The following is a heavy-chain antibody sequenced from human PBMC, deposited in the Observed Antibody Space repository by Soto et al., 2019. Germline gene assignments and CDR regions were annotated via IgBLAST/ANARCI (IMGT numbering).Heavy chain of an antibody. J-gene: IGHJ6*02. CDR1: GGSIGSYY. D-gene: IGHD5-12*01. CDR2: IYYGST. CDR3: ARHVDIDQRGMDV. V-gene: IGHV4-59*08. Sequence: TLSLTCTVSGGSIGSYYWSWIRQPPGKGLEWIGYIYYGSTKFNPSLNSRVAISIDTSKNQFSLRVSSVTAADTAQYYCARHVDIDQRGMDVWGQGTTVTVSS.